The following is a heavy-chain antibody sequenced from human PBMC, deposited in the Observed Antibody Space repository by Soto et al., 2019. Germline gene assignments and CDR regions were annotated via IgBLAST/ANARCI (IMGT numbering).Heavy chain of an antibody. V-gene: IGHV4-31*02. CDR3: ARGLRQENWFDP. J-gene: IGHJ5*02. CDR2: IYYSGST. Sequence: SETLSLTXTVSGGSISSGGYYWSWIRQHPGKGLEWIGYIYYSGSTYYNPSLKSRVTISVDTSKNQFSLKLSSVTAADTAVYYRARGLRQENWFDPWGQGTLVTVSS. CDR1: GGSISSGGYY.